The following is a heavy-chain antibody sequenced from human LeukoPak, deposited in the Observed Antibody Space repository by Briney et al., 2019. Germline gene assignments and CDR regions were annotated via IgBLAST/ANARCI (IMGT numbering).Heavy chain of an antibody. J-gene: IGHJ4*02. CDR3: ARDHAGGSGYRYYFDY. D-gene: IGHD3-22*01. CDR1: GFIFSSYG. CDR2: ISSSSSYI. Sequence: GGSLRLSCAASGFIFSSYGMHWVRQAPGKGLEWVSSISSSSSYIYYADSVKGRFTISRDNAKNSLYLQMNSLRAEDTAVYYCARDHAGGSGYRYYFDYWGQGTLVTVSS. V-gene: IGHV3-21*01.